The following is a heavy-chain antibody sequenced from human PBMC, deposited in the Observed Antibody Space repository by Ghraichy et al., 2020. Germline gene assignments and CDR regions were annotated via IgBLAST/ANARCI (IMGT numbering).Heavy chain of an antibody. CDR1: GFTFSSYA. CDR3: ANTGTLITYPFNMDV. D-gene: IGHD2-8*01. Sequence: GGSLRLSCAASGFTFSSYAMSWVRQAPGKGLECVSAISGNGGITYYVDSVRGRFTISRDNSKNTVFLQMNSLRVEDTAVYYCANTGTLITYPFNMDVWGQGTTVTVS. V-gene: IGHV3-23*01. CDR2: ISGNGGIT. J-gene: IGHJ6*02.